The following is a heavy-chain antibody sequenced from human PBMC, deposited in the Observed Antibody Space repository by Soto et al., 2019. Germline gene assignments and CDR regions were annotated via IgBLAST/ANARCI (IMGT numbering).Heavy chain of an antibody. CDR1: GFTFSSYG. J-gene: IGHJ6*02. CDR3: ARDTARAMVRIYYGMDV. V-gene: IGHV3-33*01. CDR2: IWYDGSNK. D-gene: IGHD3-10*01. Sequence: LGGSLRLSCAASGFTFSSYGMHWVRQAPGKGLEWVAVIWYDGSNKYYADSVKGRFTISRDNSKNTLYLQMNSLRAEDTAVYYCARDTARAMVRIYYGMDVWGQGTTVTVSS.